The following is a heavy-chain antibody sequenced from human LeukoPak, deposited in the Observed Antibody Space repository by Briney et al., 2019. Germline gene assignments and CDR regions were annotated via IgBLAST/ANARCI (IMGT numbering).Heavy chain of an antibody. CDR1: GYTFTSYG. V-gene: IGHV1-18*01. CDR2: ISAYNGNT. J-gene: IGHJ6*03. Sequence: GASVKVSCKASGYTFTSYGISWVRQAPGQGLEWMGWISAYNGNTNYAQKLQGRVTMTTDASTSTAYMELRSLRSDDTAVYYCARLGSGGYRAYYMDVWGKGTTVTVSS. CDR3: ARLGSGGYRAYYMDV. D-gene: IGHD2-15*01.